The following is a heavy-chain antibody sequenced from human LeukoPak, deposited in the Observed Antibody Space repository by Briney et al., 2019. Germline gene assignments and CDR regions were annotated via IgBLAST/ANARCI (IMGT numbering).Heavy chain of an antibody. CDR1: GYTLTELS. CDR2: FDPEDGET. CDR3: ATWVWFRELFNYFDY. V-gene: IGHV1-24*01. J-gene: IGHJ4*02. D-gene: IGHD3-10*01. Sequence: ASVNVSCKVSGYTLTELSTHWVRQAPGKGLEWMGGFDPEDGETIYAQKFQGRVTMTEDTSTDTAYMELSSLRSEDTAVYYCATWVWFRELFNYFDYWGQGTLVTVSS.